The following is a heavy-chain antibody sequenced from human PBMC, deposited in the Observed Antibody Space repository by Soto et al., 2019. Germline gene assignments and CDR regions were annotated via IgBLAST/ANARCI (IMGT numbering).Heavy chain of an antibody. CDR3: SRDRGYNTFSC. CDR2: IKQNGNER. Sequence: PGGSLRLSCAASGFTLSHLVSWGRQAPGKGLEWGANIKQNGNERYYVDSVEGRFTISRDNANNSLFLQMNNLRAEDTAIYYCSRDRGYNTFSCWGRGTVVTGLL. D-gene: IGHD6-25*01. J-gene: IGHJ4*02. V-gene: IGHV3-7*01. CDR1: GFTLSHL.